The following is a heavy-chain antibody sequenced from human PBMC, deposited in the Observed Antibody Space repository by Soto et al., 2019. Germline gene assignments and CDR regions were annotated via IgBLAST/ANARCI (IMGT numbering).Heavy chain of an antibody. CDR2: INVANGDT. D-gene: IGHD3-10*01. J-gene: IGHJ4*02. V-gene: IGHV1-3*01. Sequence: ASVKVSCKAAGYTFTAYLMHWGRQAPGQRLEWMGWINVANGDTGYSQKFQGRVTVTRDTSASTVYMELSSLTSEDTAVYYCARKDYYGAGIYYFDHWGQGILVTVPS. CDR3: ARKDYYGAGIYYFDH. CDR1: GYTFTAYL.